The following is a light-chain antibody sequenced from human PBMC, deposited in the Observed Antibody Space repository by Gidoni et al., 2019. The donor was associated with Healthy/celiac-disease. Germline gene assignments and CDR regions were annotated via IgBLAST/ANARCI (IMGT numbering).Light chain of an antibody. CDR3: SSRDSSGNHLDVV. V-gene: IGLV3-19*01. J-gene: IGLJ2*01. CDR1: SLRSSY. Sequence: SSELTLDPAVSLALGQSVRITCQGDSLRSSYASWSQQKPGQAPVLVIYGKNNRPSGIPDRFSGSSSGNTGSLTSTGAQAEDEADYYCSSRDSSGNHLDVVFGGGTKLTVL. CDR2: GKN.